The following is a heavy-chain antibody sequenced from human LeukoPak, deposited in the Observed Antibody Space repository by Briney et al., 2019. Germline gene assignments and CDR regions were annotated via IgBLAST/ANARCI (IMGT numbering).Heavy chain of an antibody. CDR3: ARNIAAHYYYYMDV. V-gene: IGHV3-74*01. D-gene: IGHD6-13*01. J-gene: IGHJ6*03. CDR2: TNSDGSST. CDR1: GFTFSSYW. Sequence: PGGSLRLSCAASGFTFSSYWMHWVRQAPGKGLVWVSRTNSDGSSTSYADSVKGRFTISRDNAKNTLYLQMNSLRAEDTAVYYCARNIAAHYYYYMDVWGKGTTVTVSS.